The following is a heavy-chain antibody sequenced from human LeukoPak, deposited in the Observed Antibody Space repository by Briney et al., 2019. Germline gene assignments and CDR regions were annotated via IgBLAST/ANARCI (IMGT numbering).Heavy chain of an antibody. CDR1: GFTFSDYY. D-gene: IGHD3-22*01. CDR2: ISSSSSTI. J-gene: IGHJ3*02. Sequence: GGSLRLSCAASGFTFSDYYMSWIRQAPGKGLEWVSYISSSSSTIYYADSVKGRFTISRDNAKNSLYLQMNSLKAEDTAVYYCARNYYDSSGYYYDAFDIWGQGTMVTVSS. CDR3: ARNYYDSSGYYYDAFDI. V-gene: IGHV3-11*04.